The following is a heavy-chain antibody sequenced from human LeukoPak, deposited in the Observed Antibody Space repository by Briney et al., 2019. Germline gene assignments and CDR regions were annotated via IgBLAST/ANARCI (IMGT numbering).Heavy chain of an antibody. V-gene: IGHV3-64D*09. J-gene: IGHJ4*02. D-gene: IGHD6-13*01. CDR2: ISSNGGST. CDR3: VRAGMRAASYYLDY. CDR1: GLTFTNYA. Sequence: GGSLRLSCSASGLTFTNYAVHWVRQAPGKGLEYVSGISSNGGSTYYADSLKGRFTISRDNSKSTLYLQMSSLRPEDTAVYYCVRAGMRAASYYLDYWGQGTLVTVSS.